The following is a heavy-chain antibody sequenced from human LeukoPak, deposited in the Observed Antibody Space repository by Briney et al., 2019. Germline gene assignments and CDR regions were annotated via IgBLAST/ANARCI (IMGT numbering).Heavy chain of an antibody. V-gene: IGHV3-23*01. J-gene: IGHJ4*02. CDR2: ISGTGDTT. CDR1: GFTFRDYA. D-gene: IGHD3-22*01. Sequence: GGSLRLSCAASGFTFRDYAMSWVRQAPGKGLERVSVISGTGDTTHYADSVKGRLTISRDNSQNTVFLQMNSLRAEDTAVYYCATDYYDRSGDYTVDYWGQGSLVTVSS. CDR3: ATDYYDRSGDYTVDY.